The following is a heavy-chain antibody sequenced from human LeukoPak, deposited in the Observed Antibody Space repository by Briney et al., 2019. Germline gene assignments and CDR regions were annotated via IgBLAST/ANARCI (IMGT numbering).Heavy chain of an antibody. J-gene: IGHJ4*02. D-gene: IGHD3-10*01. CDR1: GGSISSDY. Sequence: SETLSLTCSVSGGSISSDYWNWIRQPLGKELQWIMRLSLGGRTNYNPSLNSRVTVSLDKSKNQSSMKVTSVTAAATAVYYCASLNGSGSYAYFDYWGQGSLVIVSS. V-gene: IGHV4-4*07. CDR2: LSLGGRT. CDR3: ASLNGSGSYAYFDY.